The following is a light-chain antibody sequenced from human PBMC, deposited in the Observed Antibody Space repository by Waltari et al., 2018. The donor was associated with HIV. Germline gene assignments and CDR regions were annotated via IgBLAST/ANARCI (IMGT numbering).Light chain of an antibody. J-gene: IGKJ3*01. V-gene: IGKV1-33*01. CDR3: QQYDNLLVT. Sequence: DTQMTQSPSSLSASVGDRVTISCQASQDISNYLNWYQQKQGKAPKLLFYDATNVETAVPSRFSGSGSGTDFTFPISYLQPEDIATYYCQQYDNLLVTFGPGTKVDIK. CDR1: QDISNY. CDR2: DAT.